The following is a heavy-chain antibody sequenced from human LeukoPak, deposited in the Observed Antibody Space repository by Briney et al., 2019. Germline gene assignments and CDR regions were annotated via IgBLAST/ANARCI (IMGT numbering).Heavy chain of an antibody. CDR3: ARGARFFAYYDY. V-gene: IGHV4-31*03. CDR1: DGSISGDNYY. CDR2: IYNGGTT. Sequence: SETLSLTCTVSDGSISGDNYYWSWIRQLPGKGLEWIGYIYNGGTTYYNPTLKSRVIISVDTSKNQFSLKLKSVTAADTAMYYCARGARFFAYYDYWGQGTLVTVSS. J-gene: IGHJ4*02. D-gene: IGHD2-21*01.